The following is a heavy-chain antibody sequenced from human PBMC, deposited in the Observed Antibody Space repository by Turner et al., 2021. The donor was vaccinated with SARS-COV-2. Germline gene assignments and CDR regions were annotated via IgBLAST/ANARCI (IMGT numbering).Heavy chain of an antibody. V-gene: IGHV3-23*01. CDR1: GFTLSSYA. Sequence: EVQLLESGGGLVQPGGSMRLSCDASGFTLSSYAMSWVRQAPGKGLDWVSAISGSGGSTYYADSVKGRCTISRDNSKNTLYLQMNCLRAEDTAVYYCAKGMGGEQPPSYYYYYGMDVWGQGTTVTVSS. CDR3: AKGMGGEQPPSYYYYYGMDV. D-gene: IGHD1-26*01. J-gene: IGHJ6*02. CDR2: ISGSGGST.